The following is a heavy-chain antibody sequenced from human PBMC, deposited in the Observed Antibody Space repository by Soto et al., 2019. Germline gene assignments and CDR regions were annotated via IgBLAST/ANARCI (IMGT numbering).Heavy chain of an antibody. V-gene: IGHV4-4*02. CDR3: ARGSGASGSYRYYYYGMDV. CDR1: GGSISSSNW. D-gene: IGHD1-26*01. J-gene: IGHJ6*02. CDR2: IYHSGST. Sequence: QVQLQESGPGLVKPSGTLSLTCAVSGGSISSSNWWSWVRQPPGKGLEWIGEIYHSGSTNYNPSRKSRVTISVDKSQNQFSLKLSSVTAADTAVYYCARGSGASGSYRYYYYGMDVWGQGTTVTVSS.